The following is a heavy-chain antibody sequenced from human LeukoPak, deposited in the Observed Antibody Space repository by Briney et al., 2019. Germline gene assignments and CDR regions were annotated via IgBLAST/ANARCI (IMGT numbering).Heavy chain of an antibody. CDR1: GFTFSSYA. CDR2: ISYDGSNK. J-gene: IGHJ4*02. V-gene: IGHV3-30-3*01. CDR3: ARVDYYGSGSYDPPFDY. Sequence: GGSLRLSCAASGFTFSSYAMHWVRQAPGKGLEWVAVISYDGSNKYYADSVKGRFTISRDNSKNTLYLQMNSLRAEDTAVYYCARVDYYGSGSYDPPFDYWGQGTLVTVSS. D-gene: IGHD3-10*01.